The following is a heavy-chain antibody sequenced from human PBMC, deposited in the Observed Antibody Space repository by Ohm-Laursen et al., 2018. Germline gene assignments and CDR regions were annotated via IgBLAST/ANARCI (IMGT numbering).Heavy chain of an antibody. Sequence: ASVKVSCKASGYTFTGYYMHWARQAPGQGLEWMGWINPNSGGTNYAQKFQGRVTMTRDTSISTAYMELSSLRSEDTAVYYCARAAWYNGRGWFDPWGQGALVTVSS. V-gene: IGHV1-2*02. D-gene: IGHD1-1*01. CDR1: GYTFTGYY. CDR2: INPNSGGT. CDR3: ARAAWYNGRGWFDP. J-gene: IGHJ5*02.